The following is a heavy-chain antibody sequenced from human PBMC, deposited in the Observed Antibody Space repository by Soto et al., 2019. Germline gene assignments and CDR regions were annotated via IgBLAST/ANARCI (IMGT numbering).Heavy chain of an antibody. V-gene: IGHV3-33*01. CDR2: IWYDGSNK. CDR1: GFTCSSYG. CDR3: ARGRGSGSTVAY. Sequence: QVQLVESGGGVVQPGRSLRLSCAASGFTCSSYGMHWVRQAPGKGLEWVAVIWYDGSNKYYADSVKGRFTISRDNSKNTLYLQMNSLRAEDTAVYYCARGRGSGSTVAYWGQGTLVTVSS. D-gene: IGHD3-10*01. J-gene: IGHJ4*02.